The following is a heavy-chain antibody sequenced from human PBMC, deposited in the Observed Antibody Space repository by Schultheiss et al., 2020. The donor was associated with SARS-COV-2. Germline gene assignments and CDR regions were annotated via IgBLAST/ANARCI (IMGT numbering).Heavy chain of an antibody. CDR2: INPNSGGT. CDR3: ARGGDYSPMDV. D-gene: IGHD2-15*01. J-gene: IGHJ6*02. Sequence: ASVKVSCKASGGTFSSYAISWVRQAPGQGLEWMGWINPNSGGTNYAQKFQGRVTMTRDTSISTAYMELSRLRSDDTAVYYCARGGDYSPMDVWGQGTTVTVSS. V-gene: IGHV1-2*02. CDR1: GGTFSSYA.